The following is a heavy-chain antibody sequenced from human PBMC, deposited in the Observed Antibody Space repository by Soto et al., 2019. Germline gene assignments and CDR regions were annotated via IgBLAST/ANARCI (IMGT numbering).Heavy chain of an antibody. J-gene: IGHJ4*02. V-gene: IGHV3-7*03. D-gene: IGHD3-22*01. CDR1: GFTFSSYW. Sequence: EVQLVESGGGLVQPGGSLRLSCAASGFTFSSYWMSWVRQAPGKGLEWVANIKQDGSEKYYVDSVKGRFTISRDNAKNSLYLQMNSLRAEDTAVYYCARVSAGRSGIVMGCSRLDYWGQGTLVTVSS. CDR3: ARVSAGRSGIVMGCSRLDY. CDR2: IKQDGSEK.